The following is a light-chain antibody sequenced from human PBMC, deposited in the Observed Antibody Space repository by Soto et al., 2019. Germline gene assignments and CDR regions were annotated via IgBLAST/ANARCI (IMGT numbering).Light chain of an antibody. CDR1: SSNIGNNY. CDR3: GTWDSSLNAEV. J-gene: IGLJ2*01. CDR2: DNN. Sequence: QSVLTQPPSVSAAPGQKVTIACSGSSSNIGNNYVSWYQQLPGTAPKLLIYDNNKRPSGIPDRFSGYKSGTSATLGITGLQTGDEADYYCGTWDSSLNAEVFGGGTKLTVL. V-gene: IGLV1-51*01.